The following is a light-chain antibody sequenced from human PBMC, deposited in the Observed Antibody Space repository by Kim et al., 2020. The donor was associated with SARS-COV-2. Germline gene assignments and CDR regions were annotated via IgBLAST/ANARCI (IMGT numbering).Light chain of an antibody. Sequence: ASVGDRVTITCRSSQDIGNDLGWYQQSPGRAPKRLIYGASNLQSGVPSRFSGSGSETEFTLTINSLQPEDFATYFCLQRRTYPITFGQGTRLEIK. CDR3: LQRRTYPIT. CDR2: GAS. CDR1: QDIGND. J-gene: IGKJ5*01. V-gene: IGKV1-17*01.